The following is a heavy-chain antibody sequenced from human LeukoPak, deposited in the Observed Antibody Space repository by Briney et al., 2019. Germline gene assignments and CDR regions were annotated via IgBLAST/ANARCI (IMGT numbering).Heavy chain of an antibody. CDR3: ARRDLDFWSGYTRWLNYFDY. CDR1: GYSISSGYY. J-gene: IGHJ4*02. CDR2: IYHSGST. Sequence: SETLSLTCTVSGYSISSGYYWGWIRQPPGKGLEWIGSIYHSGSTYYNPSLKSRVTISVDTSKNQFSLKLSSVTAADTAVYYCARRDLDFWSGYTRWLNYFDYWGQGTLVTVSS. D-gene: IGHD3-3*01. V-gene: IGHV4-38-2*02.